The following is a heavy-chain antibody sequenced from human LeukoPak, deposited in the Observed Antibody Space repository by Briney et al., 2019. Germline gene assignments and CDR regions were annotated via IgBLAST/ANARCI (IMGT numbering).Heavy chain of an antibody. CDR2: IYHSRST. V-gene: IGHV4-38-2*01. J-gene: IGHJ3*02. CDR3: ARHPRVKRLVATRLGAFDI. D-gene: IGHD5-12*01. CDR1: GYSISSGFY. Sequence: PSETLFLTCAVSGYSISSGFYGGCIRQPPWEGLEGIGCIYHSRSTYYNPALKSRVTISVDTSKSQFSMKLSSVTAADTAVYYCARHPRVKRLVATRLGAFDIWGQGTMVTVSS.